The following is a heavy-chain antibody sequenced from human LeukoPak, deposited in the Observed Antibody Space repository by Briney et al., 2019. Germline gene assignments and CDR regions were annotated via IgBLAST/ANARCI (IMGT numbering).Heavy chain of an antibody. CDR3: ARQQRGYTYGFDY. J-gene: IGHJ4*02. D-gene: IGHD5-18*01. Sequence: PSETLSLTCTVSGGSISDYYWNWIRQPPGKGLEWIGYIYYSGNTNYNPSLKSRVTISVDTSKNQFSLKLSSVTAADTAVHYCARQQRGYTYGFDYWGQGTLVTVSS. V-gene: IGHV4-59*01. CDR2: IYYSGNT. CDR1: GGSISDYY.